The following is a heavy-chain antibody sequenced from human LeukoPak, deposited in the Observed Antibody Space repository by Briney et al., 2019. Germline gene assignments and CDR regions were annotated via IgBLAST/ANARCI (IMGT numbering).Heavy chain of an antibody. CDR1: GFTFDDYA. J-gene: IGHJ4*02. CDR2: ISWNSGSI. V-gene: IGHV3-9*01. Sequence: GGSLRLSCAASGFTFDDYAMHWVRQAPGKGLEWVSGISWNSGSIGYADSVKGRFTISRDNAKNSLYLQMNSLRAEDTALYYCAKDLGSRRGIDYWGQGTLVTVSS. CDR3: AKDLGSRRGIDY. D-gene: IGHD2-15*01.